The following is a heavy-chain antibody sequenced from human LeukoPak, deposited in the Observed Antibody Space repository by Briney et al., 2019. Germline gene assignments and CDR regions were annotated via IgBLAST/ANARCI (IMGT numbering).Heavy chain of an antibody. CDR2: IYPGDSDT. V-gene: IGHV5-51*01. D-gene: IGHD2-15*01. CDR1: GYSFTSCW. CDR3: ARAGCSGGSCYYPLNY. J-gene: IGHJ4*02. Sequence: GESLKISCKGSGYSFTSCWIGWVRQMPGKGLEWMGIIYPGDSDTRYSPSFQGQVTISADKSISTAYQQWSSLKASDTAMYYCARAGCSGGSCYYPLNYWGQGTLVTVSS.